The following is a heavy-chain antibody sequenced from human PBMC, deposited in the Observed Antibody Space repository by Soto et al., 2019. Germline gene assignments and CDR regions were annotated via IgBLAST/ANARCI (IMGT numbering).Heavy chain of an antibody. CDR3: AAIVGANDF. Sequence: PSETRSLPGIVLGAPFYTYVWIWLGQPTRQGLEWSGHGFSSAVANSNPSRTRRVSMSVDTSQHQFSLNLNSVTAAATAVYYCAAIVGANDFWGQGALVTVSS. D-gene: IGHD1-26*01. V-gene: IGHV4-4*07. CDR1: GAPFYTYV. CDR2: GFSSAVA. J-gene: IGHJ4*02.